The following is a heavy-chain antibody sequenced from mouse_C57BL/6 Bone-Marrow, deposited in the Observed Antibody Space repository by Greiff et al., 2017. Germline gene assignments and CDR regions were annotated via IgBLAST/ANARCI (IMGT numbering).Heavy chain of an antibody. V-gene: IGHV1-26*01. J-gene: IGHJ3*01. Sequence: EVQLQQSGPELVKPGASVKISCKASGYTFTDYYMNWVKQSHGKSLEWIGDINPNNGGTSYTQKFKGKATLTVDKSSSTAYMELRSLTSEDSAVYYCARKFAYWGQGTLVTVSA. CDR3: ARKFAY. CDR1: GYTFTDYY. CDR2: INPNNGGT.